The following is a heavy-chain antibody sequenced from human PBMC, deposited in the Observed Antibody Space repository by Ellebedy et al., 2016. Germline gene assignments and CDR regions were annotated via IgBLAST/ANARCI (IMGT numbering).Heavy chain of an antibody. V-gene: IGHV1-18*01. CDR1: GYTFTSYG. CDR2: ISAYNGNT. D-gene: IGHD6-13*01. Sequence: ASVKVSCKASGYTFTSYGISWVRQAPGQGLEWMGWISAYNGNTNYAQKLQGRVTMTTDPSTSTAYMELRSLRSADTAVYYCARWGRGIAAAGTYWGQGTLVTVSS. CDR3: ARWGRGIAAAGTY. J-gene: IGHJ4*02.